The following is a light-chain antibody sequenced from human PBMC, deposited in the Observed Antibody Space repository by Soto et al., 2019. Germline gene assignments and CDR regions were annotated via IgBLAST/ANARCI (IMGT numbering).Light chain of an antibody. J-gene: IGKJ2*01. Sequence: QMTQSPSTLSASVGDRVTITCRASQSISSWLAWYQQKPGKAPKLLIYDASSLESGVPSRFSGSGSGTEFTLTISSLQPDDFATYYCQQYNSYPYTFGQGTKVDI. CDR3: QQYNSYPYT. CDR2: DAS. CDR1: QSISSW. V-gene: IGKV1-5*01.